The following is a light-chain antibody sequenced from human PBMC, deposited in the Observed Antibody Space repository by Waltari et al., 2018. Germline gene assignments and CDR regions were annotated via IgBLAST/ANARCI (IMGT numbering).Light chain of an antibody. CDR2: WAS. CDR3: QQYSSIPIT. CDR1: QSLLYRSNNKNY. V-gene: IGKV4-1*01. Sequence: DIVMTQSPDSLAVSLGERATINCKSSQSLLYRSNNKNYLAWYQQKPGQPPRLLIYWASTRESGVPDRFSGRESGTDFTLTISSLQAEDVAVYYCQQYSSIPITFGGGTKVEI. J-gene: IGKJ4*01.